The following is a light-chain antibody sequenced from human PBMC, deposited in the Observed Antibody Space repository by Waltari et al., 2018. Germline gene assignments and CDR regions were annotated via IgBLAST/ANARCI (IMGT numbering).Light chain of an antibody. CDR1: QDLSTD. Sequence: DIQLTQSPSPLSASVGDTATISCRARQDLSTDLDWFQQIPGKAPKLLIYEGSTLESGVPVRFSGSGSGTEFTLTISSLRPEDFAIYYCLQDNAYPFTFGPGTKLDIK. V-gene: IGKV1-17*01. CDR2: EGS. CDR3: LQDNAYPFT. J-gene: IGKJ3*01.